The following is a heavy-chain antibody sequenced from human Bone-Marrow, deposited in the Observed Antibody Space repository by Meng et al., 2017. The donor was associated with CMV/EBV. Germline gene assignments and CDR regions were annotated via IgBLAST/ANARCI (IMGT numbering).Heavy chain of an antibody. CDR2: INPNSGGT. CDR3: ARSSWENWYFDL. J-gene: IGHJ2*01. CDR1: GYTFTGYY. Sequence: ASVIVSRKASGYTFTGYYMHWVRQAPGQGLEWMGWINPNSGGTNYAQKFQGRVTMTRDTSISTAYMELSRLRSDDTAVYYCARSSWENWYFDLWGRGTLVTVSS. D-gene: IGHD6-13*01. V-gene: IGHV1-2*02.